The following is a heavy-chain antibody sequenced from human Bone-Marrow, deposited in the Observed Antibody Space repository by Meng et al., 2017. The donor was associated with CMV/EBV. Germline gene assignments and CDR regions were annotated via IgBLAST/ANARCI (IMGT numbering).Heavy chain of an antibody. CDR2: ISWDGSDK. V-gene: IGHV3-30*04. Sequence: SGFTFRNFAMQCVRQAQGKGLEWVALISWDGSDKYYADSVRGRFTISRDNSKNTLFLQMNSLRIEDTAVYYCARVGYSSGWYDLLDYWGQGTLVTVSS. D-gene: IGHD6-19*01. CDR3: ARVGYSSGWYDLLDY. J-gene: IGHJ4*02. CDR1: GFTFRNFA.